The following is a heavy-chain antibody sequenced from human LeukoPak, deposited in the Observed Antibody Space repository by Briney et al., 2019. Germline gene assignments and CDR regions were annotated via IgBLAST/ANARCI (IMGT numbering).Heavy chain of an antibody. CDR2: ISAYNGNT. D-gene: IGHD3-22*01. CDR3: ARVVHYYDSSGYSY. V-gene: IGHV1-18*01. J-gene: IGHJ4*02. CDR1: GYTFTSYG. Sequence: ASVKVSCKASGYTFTSYGISWVRQAPGQGLEWMGWISAYNGNTNYAQKLQGRVTMTTDTSTSTAHMELRSLRSDDTAVYYCARVVHYYDSSGYSYWGQGTLVIVSS.